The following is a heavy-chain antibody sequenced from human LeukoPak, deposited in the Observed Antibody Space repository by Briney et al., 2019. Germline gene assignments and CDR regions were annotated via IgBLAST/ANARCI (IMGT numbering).Heavy chain of an antibody. CDR3: ARPRTYYDFWRGYPPFDY. CDR1: GYTFTNYT. CDR2: VITNYGTT. D-gene: IGHD3-3*01. V-gene: IGHV1-69*13. Sequence: SVKVSCKASGYTFTNYTTNWVRQAPGQGLEWMGGVITNYGTTNYAQKYQGRVTITADESTTTVYMELSSLRSEDTAVYYCARPRTYYDFWRGYPPFDYWGQGTLVTVSS. J-gene: IGHJ4*02.